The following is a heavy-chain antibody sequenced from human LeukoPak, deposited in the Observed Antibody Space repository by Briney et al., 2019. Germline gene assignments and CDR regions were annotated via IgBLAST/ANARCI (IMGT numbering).Heavy chain of an antibody. V-gene: IGHV3-23*01. D-gene: IGHD2-2*01. J-gene: IGHJ3*02. CDR1: GFTFSSYA. Sequence: PGGSLRLSCEASGFTFSSYAMSWVRQAPGKGLEWVSAISGSGGSTYYADSVKGRFTISRDNSKNTLYLQMNSLRAEDTAVYYCAKDIYCSSTSCYQAFDIWGQGTMVTVSS. CDR2: ISGSGGST. CDR3: AKDIYCSSTSCYQAFDI.